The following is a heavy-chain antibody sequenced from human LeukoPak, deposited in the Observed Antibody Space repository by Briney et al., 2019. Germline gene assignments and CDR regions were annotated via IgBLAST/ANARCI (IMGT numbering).Heavy chain of an antibody. CDR3: ARDWSPMIEDAFDI. V-gene: IGHV4-59*01. Sequence: SSETLSLTCTVSGVSISSYYWSWIRQPPGKGLEWIGYIYYSGSTNYNPSLKSRVTISVDTSKNQFSLKLSSVTAADTAVYYCARDWSPMIEDAFDIWGQGTMVTVSS. D-gene: IGHD3-22*01. CDR1: GVSISSYY. J-gene: IGHJ3*02. CDR2: IYYSGST.